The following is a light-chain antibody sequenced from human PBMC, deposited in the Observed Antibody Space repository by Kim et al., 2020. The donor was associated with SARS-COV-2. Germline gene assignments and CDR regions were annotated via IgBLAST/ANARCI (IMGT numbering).Light chain of an antibody. V-gene: IGLV2-14*04. J-gene: IGLJ1*01. Sequence: GQSITISCTGTSSDVGGYNCVSWYQQHPGKGPKLMIYDVSKRPSGVSNRFSGSKSGNTASLTISGLQAEDEADYYCSSCTSSSTYVFGTGTKVTVL. CDR1: SSDVGGYNC. CDR3: SSCTSSSTYV. CDR2: DVS.